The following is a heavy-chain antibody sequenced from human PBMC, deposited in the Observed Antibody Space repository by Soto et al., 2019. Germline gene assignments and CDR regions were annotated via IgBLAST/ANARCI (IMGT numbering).Heavy chain of an antibody. Sequence: SETLSLTCPFSGFSIRFDHYHWTWIRQPPGKGLEWIGYVHYSGSVLYNPSLQSRVSISVDTSKNQFSLKLSSVTAADTAVYFCAREDDGGDRDYYGLDVWGQGTTVTVSS. D-gene: IGHD2-21*02. CDR1: GFSIRFDHYH. J-gene: IGHJ6*02. V-gene: IGHV4-30-4*01. CDR3: AREDDGGDRDYYGLDV. CDR2: VHYSGSV.